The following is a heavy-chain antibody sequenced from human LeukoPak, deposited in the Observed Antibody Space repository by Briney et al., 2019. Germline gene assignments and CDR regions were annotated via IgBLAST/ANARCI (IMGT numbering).Heavy chain of an antibody. Sequence: GGSLRLSGSASGFTFTRHVIHWVRQAPGKGLEYVSGISMNTQTTYYADSVRGRFTISRDNSQSTVYVQMNSLTAEDTAVYYCVREGPERRTNFDYWGQGTLVTVSS. CDR2: ISMNTQTT. J-gene: IGHJ4*02. CDR1: GFTFTRHV. CDR3: VREGPERRTNFDY. D-gene: IGHD1-1*01. V-gene: IGHV3-64*05.